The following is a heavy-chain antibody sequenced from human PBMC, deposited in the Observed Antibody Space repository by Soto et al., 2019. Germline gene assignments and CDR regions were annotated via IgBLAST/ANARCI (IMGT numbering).Heavy chain of an antibody. CDR3: ARDYADYGNDAFDI. CDR2: IYTGDST. J-gene: IGHJ3*02. V-gene: IGHV3-66*01. CDR1: GLTFSSYV. Sequence: GGCVRLSGASGGLTFSSYVMSWVIKATGKGLEWVSVIYTGDSTYYPDSVRGRFTISRDNSKNTLYLQMNSLRAEDTAVYYCARDYADYGNDAFDIWGQGTMVTVSS. D-gene: IGHD4-17*01.